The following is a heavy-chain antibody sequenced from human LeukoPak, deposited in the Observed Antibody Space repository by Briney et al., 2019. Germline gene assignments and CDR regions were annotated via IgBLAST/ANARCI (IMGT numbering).Heavy chain of an antibody. CDR2: INHSGST. CDR1: GGSFSGYY. J-gene: IGHJ4*02. V-gene: IGHV4-34*01. D-gene: IGHD3-10*01. CDR3: ARWFGAIDY. Sequence: SETLSLTCAVYGGSFSGYYWSWIRQPPGKGLEWIGEINHSGSTNYNPSLKSRVTISVDTSKNQFSLKPSSVTAADTAVYYCARWFGAIDYWGQGTLVTVSS.